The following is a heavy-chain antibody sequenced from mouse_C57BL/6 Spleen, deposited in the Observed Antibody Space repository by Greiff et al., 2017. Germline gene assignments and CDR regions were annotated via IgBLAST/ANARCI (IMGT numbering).Heavy chain of an antibody. CDR3: ARGGLSGFAY. CDR1: GFTFSDYY. Sequence: EVQRVESEGGLVQPGSSMKLSCTASGFTFSDYYMAWVRQVPEKGLEWVANINYDGSSTYYLDSLKSRFIISRDNAKNILYLHMSSLKSEDTATYYCARGGLSGFAYWGQGTLVTVSA. V-gene: IGHV5-16*01. J-gene: IGHJ3*01. CDR2: INYDGSST.